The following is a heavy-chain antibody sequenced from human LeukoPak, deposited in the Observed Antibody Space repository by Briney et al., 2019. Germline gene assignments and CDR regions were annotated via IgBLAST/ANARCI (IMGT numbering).Heavy chain of an antibody. CDR2: IDSSGGYM. CDR3: AKDSVGATDY. CDR1: GFTFNTYS. J-gene: IGHJ4*02. Sequence: PGGSLRLSCEASGFTFNTYSMNWARQAPGKGLEWVSSIDSSGGYMFYADSVKGRFIISRDNAKDSLYLQMNSLRAEDTAVYYCAKDSVGATDYWGQGTLVTVSS. V-gene: IGHV3-21*06. D-gene: IGHD1-26*01.